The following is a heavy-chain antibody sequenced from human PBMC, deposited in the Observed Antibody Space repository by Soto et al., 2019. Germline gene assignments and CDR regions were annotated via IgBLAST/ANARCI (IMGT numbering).Heavy chain of an antibody. V-gene: IGHV3-23*01. CDR3: AKKVNSGPGSQYFDY. J-gene: IGHJ4*02. CDR2: FRTGGDDGTT. D-gene: IGHD3-10*01. Sequence: PGGSLRLSCAASGFTFSSYSMSWVRQAPGKGLEWVSGFRTGGDDGTTYYADSVKGRFTISRDNSKNMLFLQMNSLRVEDTAIYYCAKKVNSGPGSQYFDYWGQGTLVTVSS. CDR1: GFTFSSYS.